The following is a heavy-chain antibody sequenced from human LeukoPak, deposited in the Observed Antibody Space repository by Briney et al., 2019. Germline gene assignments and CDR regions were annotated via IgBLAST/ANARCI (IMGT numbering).Heavy chain of an antibody. CDR3: ANLYCSGGSCYSQNYFDY. Sequence: GGSLRLACAASGFTFSSYGMHWVRQAPGKGLEWVAVISYDGSNKYYADSAKGRFTIARDNSKNTLYLQMNRLRDEDTAVYYCANLYCSGGSCYSQNYFDYWGQGTLVTVSS. V-gene: IGHV3-30*18. D-gene: IGHD2-15*01. CDR1: GFTFSSYG. CDR2: ISYDGSNK. J-gene: IGHJ4*02.